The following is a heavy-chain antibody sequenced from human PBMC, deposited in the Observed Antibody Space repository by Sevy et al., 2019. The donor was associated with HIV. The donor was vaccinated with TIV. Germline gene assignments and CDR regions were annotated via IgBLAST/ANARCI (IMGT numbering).Heavy chain of an antibody. CDR3: AGGGFLSRY. J-gene: IGHJ4*02. CDR2: INQAGSDK. D-gene: IGHD2-15*01. V-gene: IGHV3-7*01. Sequence: GGSLRLSCAASGLTFSDSWMTWVRQGPGKGLEWVANINQAGSDKYYVDSVRGRFTISRDNAKNSLYLQMNSLRVEDTALYYCAGGGFLSRYWGQRSLVTVSS. CDR1: GLTFSDSW.